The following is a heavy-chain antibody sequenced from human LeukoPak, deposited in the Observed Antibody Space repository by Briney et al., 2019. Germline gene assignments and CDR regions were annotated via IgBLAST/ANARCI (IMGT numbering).Heavy chain of an antibody. J-gene: IGHJ5*02. D-gene: IGHD2-8*01. CDR3: ARDSGLYRIYWFDP. CDR2: INPNSGGT. V-gene: IGHV1-2*02. CDR1: GYTFTSYY. Sequence: GASVKVSCKASGYTFTSYYMHWVRQAPGQGLEWMGWINPNSGGTNYAQKFQGRVTMTRDTSISTAYMELSRLRSDDTAVYYCARDSGLYRIYWFDPWGQGTLVTVSS.